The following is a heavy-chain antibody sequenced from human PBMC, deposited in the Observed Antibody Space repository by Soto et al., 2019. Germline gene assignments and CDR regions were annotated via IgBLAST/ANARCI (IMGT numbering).Heavy chain of an antibody. D-gene: IGHD3-22*01. CDR3: ARATYYYDSSGEFDY. CDR2: IYYSGST. CDR1: GGSISSYY. J-gene: IGHJ4*02. V-gene: IGHV4-59*01. Sequence: PSETLSLTCTVSGGSISSYYWSWIRQPPGKGLEWIGYIYYSGSTNYNPSLKSRVTISVDTSKNQFSLKLSSVTAADTAVYYCARATYYYDSSGEFDYWGQGTLVTVSS.